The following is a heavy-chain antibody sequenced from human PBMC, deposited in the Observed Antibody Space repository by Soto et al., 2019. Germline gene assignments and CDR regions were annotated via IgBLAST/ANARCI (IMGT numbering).Heavy chain of an antibody. J-gene: IGHJ6*02. CDR3: ARDKGPFYGDYGVGYYYGMDV. Sequence: QVQLQESGPGLVKPSETLSLTCTVSGGSISSYYWSWIRQPPGKGLEWIGYIYYSGSTNYNPSLKSRVTISVDTSKNQVSLKLSSVTAADTAVYYCARDKGPFYGDYGVGYYYGMDVWGQGTTVTVSS. D-gene: IGHD4-17*01. V-gene: IGHV4-59*01. CDR1: GGSISSYY. CDR2: IYYSGST.